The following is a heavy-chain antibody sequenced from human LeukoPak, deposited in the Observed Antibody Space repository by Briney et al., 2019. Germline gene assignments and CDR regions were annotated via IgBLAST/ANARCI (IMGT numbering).Heavy chain of an antibody. V-gene: IGHV3-30*18. J-gene: IGHJ4*02. Sequence: GRSLRLSCAASGFTFSSYGMHWLRQAPGKGLEWVAVISYDGSNKYYADSVKGRFTISRDNSKNTLYLQMNSPRAEDTAVYYCAKDRTHYGSGSYLFDYWGQGTLVTVSS. D-gene: IGHD3-10*01. CDR3: AKDRTHYGSGSYLFDY. CDR1: GFTFSSYG. CDR2: ISYDGSNK.